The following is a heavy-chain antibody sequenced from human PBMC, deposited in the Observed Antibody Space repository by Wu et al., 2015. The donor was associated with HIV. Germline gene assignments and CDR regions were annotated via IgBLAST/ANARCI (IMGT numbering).Heavy chain of an antibody. D-gene: IGHD1-1*01. Sequence: QVQLVQSGAEVKKPGSSVKVSCKSSGGTFNNYAVNWVRQAPGQGLEWMAGTIPVFATVNYAQKFQGRVAITADESTDTAYMELSSLRSEDTAVYYCAKCPWTGTPLLLDSWGQGTQVTSPQ. CDR1: GGTFNNYA. V-gene: IGHV1-69*12. CDR3: AKCPWTGTPLLLDS. CDR2: TIPVFATV. J-gene: IGHJ4*02.